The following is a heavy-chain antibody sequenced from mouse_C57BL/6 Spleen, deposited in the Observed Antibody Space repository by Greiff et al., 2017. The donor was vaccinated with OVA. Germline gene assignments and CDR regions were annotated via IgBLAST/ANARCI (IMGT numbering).Heavy chain of an antibody. V-gene: IGHV3-6*01. Sequence: ESGPGLVKPSQSLSLTCSVTGYSITSGYYWNWIRQFPGNKLEWMGYISYDGSNNYNPSLKNRISITRDTSKNQFFLKLNSVTTEDTATEYCARGGSSYGYWYFEVWGTGTTVTVSS. CDR1: GYSITSGYY. D-gene: IGHD1-1*01. CDR2: ISYDGSN. J-gene: IGHJ1*03. CDR3: ARGGSSYGYWYFEV.